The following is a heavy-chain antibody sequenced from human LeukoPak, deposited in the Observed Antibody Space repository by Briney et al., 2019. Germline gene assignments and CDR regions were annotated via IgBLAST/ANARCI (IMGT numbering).Heavy chain of an antibody. D-gene: IGHD3-16*02. CDR3: ARDYRRQVHWFDP. Sequence: ASVTVSCKASGGTFSSYAISWVRQAPGQGLEWMGGIIPIFGTANYAQKFQGRVTITADESTSTAYMELSSLRSEDTAVYYCARDYRRQVHWFDPWGQGTLVTVSS. J-gene: IGHJ5*02. CDR2: IIPIFGTA. CDR1: GGTFSSYA. V-gene: IGHV1-69*13.